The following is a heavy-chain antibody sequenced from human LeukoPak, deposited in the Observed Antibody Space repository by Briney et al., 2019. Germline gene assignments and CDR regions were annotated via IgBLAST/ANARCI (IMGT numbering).Heavy chain of an antibody. Sequence: GGSLRLSCAASGFTFSSYAMSWVRQAPGKGLEWVSAITGSGGSTYYADSVKGRFTISRDNSKSTLFLQMNSLRAEDTAVYHCAKDQSGSYLTRGGIHFDYWGQGTLVTVSS. CDR3: AKDQSGSYLTRGGIHFDY. V-gene: IGHV3-23*01. CDR1: GFTFSSYA. D-gene: IGHD1-26*01. CDR2: ITGSGGST. J-gene: IGHJ4*02.